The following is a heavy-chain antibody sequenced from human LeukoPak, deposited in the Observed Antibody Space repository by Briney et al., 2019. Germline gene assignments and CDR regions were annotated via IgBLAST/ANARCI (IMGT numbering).Heavy chain of an antibody. Sequence: ASVKVSCKASGYTFASYGISWVRQAPGQGLEWMGWISAYNGNTNYAQKLQGRVTMTTDTSTSTAYMELRSLRSDDTAVYYCARPYSSGGNYYFGYWGQGTLVTVSS. CDR3: ARPYSSGGNYYFGY. V-gene: IGHV1-18*01. CDR2: ISAYNGNT. D-gene: IGHD6-19*01. CDR1: GYTFASYG. J-gene: IGHJ4*02.